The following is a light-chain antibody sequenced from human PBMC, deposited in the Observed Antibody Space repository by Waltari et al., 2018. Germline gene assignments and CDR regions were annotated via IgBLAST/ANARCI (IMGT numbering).Light chain of an antibody. CDR1: ALPNDN. J-gene: IGLJ2*01. V-gene: IGLV3-25*03. CDR3: QSADSTGTHRF. Sequence: SSELTQPLSVSVSPGQTARITCSGDALPNDNASWYHKKPGQAPPLVIFKDSERPSLIPERFSGSSSGTVVALTISGVQAEDEADYFCQSADSTGTHRFFGGGTKLTVL. CDR2: KDS.